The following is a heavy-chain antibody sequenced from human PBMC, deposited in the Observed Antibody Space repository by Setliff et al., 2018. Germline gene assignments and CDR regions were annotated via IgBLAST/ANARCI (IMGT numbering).Heavy chain of an antibody. Sequence: GGSLRLSCAASGFRFSDLYMSWVRQVPGKGLEWLSYISVSGSYIDYADSVKGRFTISRDNAKSSLYLQISSLRVEDTAVYYCVRDKDKDFDFWGQGTLVTVSS. CDR1: GFRFSDLY. CDR2: ISVSGSYI. J-gene: IGHJ4*02. CDR3: VRDKDKDFDF. V-gene: IGHV3-11*05.